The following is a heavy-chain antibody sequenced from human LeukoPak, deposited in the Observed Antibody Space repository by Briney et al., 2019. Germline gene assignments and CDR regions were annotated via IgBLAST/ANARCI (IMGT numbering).Heavy chain of an antibody. J-gene: IGHJ6*03. CDR1: GGSISSYY. Sequence: SETLSLTCTVSGGSISSYYWSWIRQPPGKGLEWIGYIYYSGSTNYNPSLKSRVTISVDMSKNQFSLKLSSVTAADTAVYYCARGRSAYCGGDCYRYYYYYMDVWGKGTTVTVSS. D-gene: IGHD2-21*02. CDR2: IYYSGST. CDR3: ARGRSAYCGGDCYRYYYYYMDV. V-gene: IGHV4-59*12.